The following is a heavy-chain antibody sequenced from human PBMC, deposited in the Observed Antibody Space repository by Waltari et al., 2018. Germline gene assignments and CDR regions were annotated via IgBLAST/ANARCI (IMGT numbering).Heavy chain of an antibody. CDR2: VSAYNGNT. V-gene: IGHV1-18*01. J-gene: IGHJ5*02. CDR3: ARDGIFGVVIPDNWFDP. Sequence: QVQLVQSGAEVKKPGASVKVSCKASGYTFTSYGTSWVGQATGQGLEWMGWVSAYNGNTNYAQKLQGRVTMTTDTSTSTAYREMRSLRFDDTAVYYCARDGIFGVVIPDNWFDPWGQGTLVTVSS. D-gene: IGHD3-3*01. CDR1: GYTFTSYG.